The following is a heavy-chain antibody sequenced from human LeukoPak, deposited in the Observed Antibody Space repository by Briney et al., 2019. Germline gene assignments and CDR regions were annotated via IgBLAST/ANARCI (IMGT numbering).Heavy chain of an antibody. Sequence: GGSLRLSCAASGFTFSSYAMSWVRQAPGKGLEWVSAISGSGGSTYYADSVKGRFTISRDNSKNTLFLQMNSLRADDTAIYYCAKHVGAYYFDYWGQGTLVTVSS. V-gene: IGHV3-23*01. CDR2: ISGSGGST. CDR3: AKHVGAYYFDY. J-gene: IGHJ4*02. CDR1: GFTFSSYA. D-gene: IGHD3-16*01.